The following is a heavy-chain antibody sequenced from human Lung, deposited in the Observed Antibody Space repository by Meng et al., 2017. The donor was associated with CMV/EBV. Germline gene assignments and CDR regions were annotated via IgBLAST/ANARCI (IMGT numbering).Heavy chain of an antibody. V-gene: IGHV3-11*01. CDR1: GFTFSDYY. J-gene: IGHJ6*02. Sequence: SCAVSGFTFSDYYMAWIRQAPGKGLEWVSYISGSGTTTYYADSVQGRFTISRDSAKNSLYLEMNSLRAEDTAVYYCARDCATTSCYNPINTYYYFYGLDVXGQGXTVPSP. CDR3: ARDCATTSCYNPINTYYYFYGLDV. D-gene: IGHD2-2*02. CDR2: ISGSGTTT.